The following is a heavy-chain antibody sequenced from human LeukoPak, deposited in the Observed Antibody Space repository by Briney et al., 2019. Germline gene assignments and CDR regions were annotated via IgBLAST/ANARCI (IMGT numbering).Heavy chain of an antibody. V-gene: IGHV3-9*01. D-gene: IGHD6-13*01. CDR1: GFTFDDYA. Sequence: GGSLRLSCAASGFTFDDYAMHWVRQAPGKGLEWVSGISWNSGRIGYADSVKGRFTISRDNAKNSLYLQINSLRAEDTALYYCTKDGGSGIAAAGPLAGYFDYWGQGTLVTVSS. CDR2: ISWNSGRI. CDR3: TKDGGSGIAAAGPLAGYFDY. J-gene: IGHJ4*02.